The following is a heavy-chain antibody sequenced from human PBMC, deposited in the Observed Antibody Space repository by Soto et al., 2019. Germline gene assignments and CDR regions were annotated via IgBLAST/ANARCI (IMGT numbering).Heavy chain of an antibody. Sequence: GASVKVSCKASGDTFSSYTILWVRQGPGKGLEWNGRIIPILGIANYAQKFQGRVTITADKSTSTAYMELSSLRSEDTAVYYCARAKAPPVAARLSPTNYYYMDVWGKGTTVTVSS. D-gene: IGHD6-6*01. V-gene: IGHV1-69*02. CDR1: GDTFSSYT. CDR3: ARAKAPPVAARLSPTNYYYMDV. J-gene: IGHJ6*03. CDR2: IIPILGIA.